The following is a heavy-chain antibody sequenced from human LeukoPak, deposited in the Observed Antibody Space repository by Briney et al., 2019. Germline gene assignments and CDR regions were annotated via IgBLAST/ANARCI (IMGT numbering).Heavy chain of an antibody. J-gene: IGHJ4*02. CDR3: ARGGYSSSLRLYY. V-gene: IGHV3-48*04. CDR2: ISSSSSTI. Sequence: GGFLRLSCAASGFTFSSYSMNWVRQAPGKGLEWVSYISSSSSTIYYADSVKGRFTISRDNAKNSLYLQMNSLRAEDTAAYYCARGGYSSSLRLYYWGQGTLVTVSS. D-gene: IGHD6-6*01. CDR1: GFTFSSYS.